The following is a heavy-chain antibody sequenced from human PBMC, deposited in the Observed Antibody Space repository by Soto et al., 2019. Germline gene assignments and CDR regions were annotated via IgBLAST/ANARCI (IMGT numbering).Heavy chain of an antibody. D-gene: IGHD3-22*01. CDR3: AKGDYYDSSGSHDY. CDR2: ISWNSGSI. J-gene: IGHJ4*02. Sequence: EVQLVESGGGLVQPGRSLRLSCAASGFTFDDYAMHWVRQVPGKGLEWVSGISWNSGSIGYADSVKGRFTISRDNAKNSLYLQMNGLRAEDTALYYCAKGDYYDSSGSHDYWGQGTLVTVSS. CDR1: GFTFDDYA. V-gene: IGHV3-9*01.